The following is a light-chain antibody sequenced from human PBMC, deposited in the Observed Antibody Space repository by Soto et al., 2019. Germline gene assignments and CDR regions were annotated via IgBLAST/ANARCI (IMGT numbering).Light chain of an antibody. CDR1: QSLLHPNGNTF. CDR3: MQSLQSPLT. V-gene: IGKV2-28*01. J-gene: IGKJ4*01. Sequence: VLTQSPVTLAVTPGEPASIPCRSSQSLLHPNGNTFLHWYLQETGQSHQLLIYLASKRASGVPDRFSGSGSGTDFTLKISSLEAEDAGIYYCMQSLQSPLTFGGGTKWIS. CDR2: LAS.